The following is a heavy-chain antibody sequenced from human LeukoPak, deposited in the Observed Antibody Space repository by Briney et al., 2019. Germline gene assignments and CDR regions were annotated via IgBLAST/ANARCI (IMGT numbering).Heavy chain of an antibody. CDR3: ATAGHPGYDFWGGFAFYFDR. D-gene: IGHD3-3*01. V-gene: IGHV3-48*01. CDR2: ISSSSNSI. CDR1: ELTFSRYS. Sequence: PGGSLGLSCAASELTFSRYSMSWVRQAPGKGLEWVAYISSSSNSIFYADSVKGRFTISRDNARNSLYLQMNTLRAEDAALYFCATAGHPGYDFWGGFAFYFDRWGQGALVTVSS. J-gene: IGHJ4*02.